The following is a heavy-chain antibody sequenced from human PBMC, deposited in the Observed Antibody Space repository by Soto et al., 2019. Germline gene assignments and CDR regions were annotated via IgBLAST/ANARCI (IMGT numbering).Heavy chain of an antibody. CDR1: GFTFSSYW. CDR2: IRQDGSEE. D-gene: IGHD4-4*01. V-gene: IGHV3-7*01. J-gene: IGHJ4*02. CDR3: ARIDVTVTLLDY. Sequence: GGSLRLSCAASGFTFSSYWMHWVRQAPGKGLVWVANIRQDGSEEYYVDSVKGRFTISRDNAKNSLYLQMNSLRAEDTAVYYCARIDVTVTLLDYWGQGALVTVSS.